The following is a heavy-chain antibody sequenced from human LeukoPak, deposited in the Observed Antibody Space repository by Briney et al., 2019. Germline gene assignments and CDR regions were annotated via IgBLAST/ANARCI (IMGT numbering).Heavy chain of an antibody. CDR3: ARVLPAANSDY. V-gene: IGHV4-34*01. Sequence: SETLSLTCAVYSVSFSGYYWSWIRQPPGKGLEWIGEINHSGSTNYNPSRKSRVTISVASSKKQFSLKLSSVTAADTAVYYCARVLPAANSDYWGQGTLVTVYS. D-gene: IGHD2-2*01. CDR2: INHSGST. J-gene: IGHJ4*02. CDR1: SVSFSGYY.